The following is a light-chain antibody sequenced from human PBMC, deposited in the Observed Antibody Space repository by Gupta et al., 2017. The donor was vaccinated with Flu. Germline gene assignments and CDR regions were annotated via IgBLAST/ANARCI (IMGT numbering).Light chain of an antibody. J-gene: IGLJ1*01. V-gene: IGLV1-51*02. Sequence: QSVLTQPPSVSAAPGQQVTIACSGSSSNIGIHHVSWYHQVPGAAPKLLIYQNNKRPSGIPGRFSGSVSGTSATLGITGLQTGDEADYYCGAWDDNLNIEILGTGTKVTVL. CDR1: SSNIGIHH. CDR2: QNN. CDR3: GAWDDNLNIEI.